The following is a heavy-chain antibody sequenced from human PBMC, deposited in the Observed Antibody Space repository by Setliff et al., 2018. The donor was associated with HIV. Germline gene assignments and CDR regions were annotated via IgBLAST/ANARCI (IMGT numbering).Heavy chain of an antibody. D-gene: IGHD1-26*01. J-gene: IGHJ4*02. CDR1: GISINGYY. Sequence: SETLSLTCSVSGISINGYYWSWIRQSPRTRLEWIGYVSSIGNTNYNPSLKSRVTISVDTSKSTLYLQMNSLRDEDTAVYYCARDVPKSYSGSFLNYWGQGTLVTVSS. CDR3: ARDVPKSYSGSFLNY. CDR2: VSSIGNT. V-gene: IGHV4-4*08.